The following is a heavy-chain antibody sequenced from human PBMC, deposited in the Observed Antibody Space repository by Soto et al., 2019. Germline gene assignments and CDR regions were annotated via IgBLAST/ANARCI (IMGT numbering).Heavy chain of an antibody. V-gene: IGHV4-4*02. CDR2: IYHSGST. J-gene: IGHJ3*02. CDR3: ARVLAVAGTWGHDAFDI. D-gene: IGHD6-19*01. CDR1: GGSISSSNW. Sequence: PSETLSLTCAVSGGSISSSNWWSWVRQPPGKGLEWIGEIYHSGSTNYNPSLKSRVTISVDKSKNQFSLKLSSVTAADTAVYYCARVLAVAGTWGHDAFDIWGQGTMVTVSS.